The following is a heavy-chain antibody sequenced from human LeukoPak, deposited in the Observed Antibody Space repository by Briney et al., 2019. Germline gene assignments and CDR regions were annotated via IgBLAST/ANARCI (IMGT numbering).Heavy chain of an antibody. J-gene: IGHJ6*02. Sequence: SQTLSLTCAISGDSVSSTSAAWNWLRQSPSRGLEWLGRTYYRSKWYSDYAASVRGRITISPDTSKNQFSLQLNSVTPEDTAVYYCARDRRYCSGGSCSNYYYGMDVWGQGTTVTVSS. CDR2: TYYRSKWYS. CDR3: ARDRRYCSGGSCSNYYYGMDV. D-gene: IGHD2-15*01. V-gene: IGHV6-1*01. CDR1: GDSVSSTSAA.